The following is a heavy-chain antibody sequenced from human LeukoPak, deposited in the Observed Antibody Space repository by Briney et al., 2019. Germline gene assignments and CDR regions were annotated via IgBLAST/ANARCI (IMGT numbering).Heavy chain of an antibody. CDR3: ARANIVVVTAIPDYDASDI. D-gene: IGHD2-21*02. CDR2: IIPIFGTA. J-gene: IGHJ3*02. CDR1: GGTFSSYA. V-gene: IGHV1-69*13. Sequence: ASVKVSCKASGGTFSSYAISWVRQAPGQGLEWMGGIIPIFGTANYAQKFQGRVTITADESTSTAYMELSSLRSEDTAVYYCARANIVVVTAIPDYDASDIWGQGTMVTVSS.